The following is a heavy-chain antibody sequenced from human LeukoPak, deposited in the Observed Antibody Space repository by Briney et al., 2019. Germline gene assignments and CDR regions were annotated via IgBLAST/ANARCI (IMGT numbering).Heavy chain of an antibody. D-gene: IGHD2-15*01. CDR3: ARDEADCSGGSCYPEDWFDP. CDR1: GYSISGGYY. V-gene: IGHV4-38-2*02. CDR2: IYHSGST. J-gene: IGHJ5*02. Sequence: TETLSLTCTVSGYSISGGYYWGWIRQPPGKGLEWIGSIYHSGSTYYNPSLKSRVTISVDTSKNQFSLKLSSVTAADTAVYYCARDEADCSGGSCYPEDWFDPWGQGTLVTVSS.